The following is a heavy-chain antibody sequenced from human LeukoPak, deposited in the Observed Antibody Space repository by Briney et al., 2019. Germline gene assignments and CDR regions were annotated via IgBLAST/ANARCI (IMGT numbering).Heavy chain of an antibody. CDR1: GFTFSSYA. D-gene: IGHD5-18*01. V-gene: IGHV3-30*04. CDR2: ISYDGSNK. J-gene: IGHJ4*02. Sequence: GGSLRLSCAASGFTFSSYAMHWVRQAPGKGLEWVAVISYDGSNKYYADSVKGRFTISRDNSKNTLYLQMNSLRAEDTAIYYCAKASGYTYGHFDYWGQGTLVTVSS. CDR3: AKASGYTYGHFDY.